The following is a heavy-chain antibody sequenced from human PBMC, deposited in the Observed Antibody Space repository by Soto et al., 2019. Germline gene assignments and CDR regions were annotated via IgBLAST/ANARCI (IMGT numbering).Heavy chain of an antibody. J-gene: IGHJ4*02. D-gene: IGHD2-2*01. Sequence: DVQLLESGGGLVKPGGYLRLCCTSSGFTFRNYAMTWVRQAPGKGLEWVSAISGSGDITYYADSVKGRFTISRDNSKNTLFLQMNSLRVDDTAVYYCASHRYCSTSSCLSALDYWGQGTLVTVSS. CDR2: ISGSGDIT. CDR1: GFTFRNYA. CDR3: ASHRYCSTSSCLSALDY. V-gene: IGHV3-23*01.